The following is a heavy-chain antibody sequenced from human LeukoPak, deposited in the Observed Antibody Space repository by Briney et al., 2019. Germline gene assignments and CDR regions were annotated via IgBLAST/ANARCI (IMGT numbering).Heavy chain of an antibody. Sequence: SETLSLTCTVSGYSISRGYYWGWIRQPPGKGLEWIGSIYHSGSTYYNPSLKSRVTISVDTSKNQFSLKLSSVTAADTAVYYCARDYYYDSSGYYPGVFDIWGQGTMVTVSS. D-gene: IGHD3-22*01. CDR3: ARDYYYDSSGYYPGVFDI. CDR1: GYSISRGYY. J-gene: IGHJ3*02. CDR2: IYHSGST. V-gene: IGHV4-38-2*02.